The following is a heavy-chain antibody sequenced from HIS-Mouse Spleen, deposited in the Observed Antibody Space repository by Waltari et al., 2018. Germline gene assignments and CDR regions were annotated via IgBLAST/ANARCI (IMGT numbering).Heavy chain of an antibody. J-gene: IGHJ4*02. V-gene: IGHV3-23*01. CDR2: ISGSGGST. CDR1: GFPFSSYA. CDR3: AMRAHEDYYDSSGYTGAFDY. D-gene: IGHD3-22*01. Sequence: EVQLLESGGGLVQPGGSLRLSCAASGFPFSSYAMSWVRQAPGKGLEWVSAISGSGGSTYYADSVKGRFTISRDNSKNTLYLQMNSLRAEDTAVYYCAMRAHEDYYDSSGYTGAFDYWGQGTLVTVSS.